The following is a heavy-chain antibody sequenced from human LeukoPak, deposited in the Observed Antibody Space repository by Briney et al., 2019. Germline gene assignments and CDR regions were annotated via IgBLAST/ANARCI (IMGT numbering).Heavy chain of an antibody. V-gene: IGHV1-8*01. CDR3: AREYGISYYYYGMDV. CDR2: MNPNSGNT. D-gene: IGHD4-17*01. Sequence: ASVKVSCKASGYTFTSYDINWVRQATGQGLEWMGWMNPNSGNTGYAQKFQGRVTMTRNTSISTAYMELSSLRSEDTAVYYCAREYGISYYYYGMDVWGQGTTVTVSS. J-gene: IGHJ6*02. CDR1: GYTFTSYD.